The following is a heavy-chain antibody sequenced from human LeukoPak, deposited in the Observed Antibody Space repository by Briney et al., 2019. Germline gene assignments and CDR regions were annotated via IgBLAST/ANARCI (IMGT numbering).Heavy chain of an antibody. V-gene: IGHV3-9*01. CDR1: GFTFDDYA. J-gene: IGHJ4*02. Sequence: GGSLRLSCAASGFTFDDYAMHWVRQAPGKGLEWVSGISWNSGSIGYADSVKGRFTISRDNAKNSLYLQMNSLRAEDTALYYCAKGGILEWTYYFDYWGQGTLVTVSS. CDR2: ISWNSGSI. D-gene: IGHD3-3*01. CDR3: AKGGILEWTYYFDY.